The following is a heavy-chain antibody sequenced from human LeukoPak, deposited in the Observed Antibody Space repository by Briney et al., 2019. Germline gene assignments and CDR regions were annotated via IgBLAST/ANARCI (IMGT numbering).Heavy chain of an antibody. V-gene: IGHV3-66*01. CDR1: GFTVTSNH. CDR2: IYTGGTT. J-gene: IGHJ4*02. D-gene: IGHD6-6*01. CDR3: ARDSSSYYFDY. Sequence: GGSLRLSCAASGFTVTSNHMNWVRQAPGKGLEWVSIIYTGGTTHYADSLKDRFLIFRDDTINTLYLQMNSLRAEDTAVYYCARDSSSYYFDYWGQGTLVTVSS.